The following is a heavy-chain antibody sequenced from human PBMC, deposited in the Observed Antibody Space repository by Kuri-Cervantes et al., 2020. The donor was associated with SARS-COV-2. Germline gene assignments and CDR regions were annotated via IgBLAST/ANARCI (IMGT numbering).Heavy chain of an antibody. CDR2: LYYSGST. Sequence: ESLKISCTVSGGSTSTYYWSWIRQPPGKGLEWIGYLYYSGSTNYNPSLKSRATISLDTSKNQFSLKLSSVTAADTAVYYCATGSYYVAYDYWGQGTLVTVSS. D-gene: IGHD1-26*01. CDR1: GGSTSTYY. J-gene: IGHJ4*02. V-gene: IGHV4-59*01. CDR3: ATGSYYVAYDY.